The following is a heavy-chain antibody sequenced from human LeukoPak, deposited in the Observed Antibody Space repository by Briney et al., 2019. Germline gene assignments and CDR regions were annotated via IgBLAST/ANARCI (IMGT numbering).Heavy chain of an antibody. CDR3: ARHLPLDCSSTSCYYMDV. J-gene: IGHJ6*03. CDR2: ISTGGST. Sequence: SETLSLTCTVSGGSISSYYWSWIRQPAGKGLEWIGRISTGGSTNYNPSLKSRVTMSVDTSKNQFSLKLSSVTAADTAVYYCARHLPLDCSSTSCYYMDVWGKGTTVTVSS. V-gene: IGHV4-4*07. D-gene: IGHD2-2*01. CDR1: GGSISSYY.